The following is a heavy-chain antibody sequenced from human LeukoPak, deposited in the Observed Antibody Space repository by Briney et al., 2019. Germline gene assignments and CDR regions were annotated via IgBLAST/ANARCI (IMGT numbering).Heavy chain of an antibody. Sequence: SETLSLTCTVSGGSISSYYWSWIRQPPGKGLEWIGYIYYSGSTNYNPSLKSRVTISVDTSKNQFSLKLSSVTAADTAVYYCARDGGGYYYGMDVWGQGTTVTVSS. CDR3: ARDGGGYYYGMDV. J-gene: IGHJ6*02. V-gene: IGHV4-59*01. CDR1: GGSISSYY. CDR2: IYYSGST.